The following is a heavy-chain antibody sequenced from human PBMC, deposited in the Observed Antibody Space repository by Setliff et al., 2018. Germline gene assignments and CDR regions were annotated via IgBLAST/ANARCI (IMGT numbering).Heavy chain of an antibody. Sequence: GFLRLSCTGSEFTLSGFEIHWVRQSSGKGLEWVGRIRGRTNTDATAYGASMEGRFTISRDDSKNTAYLQMNSLKADDTALYYCARRGPGLGLDVWGKGTTVTVSS. CDR1: EFTLSGFE. V-gene: IGHV3-73*01. J-gene: IGHJ6*04. CDR3: ARRGPGLGLDV. CDR2: IRGRTNTDAT. D-gene: IGHD2-2*01.